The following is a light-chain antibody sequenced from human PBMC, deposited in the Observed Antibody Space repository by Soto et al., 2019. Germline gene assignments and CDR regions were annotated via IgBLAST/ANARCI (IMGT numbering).Light chain of an antibody. J-gene: IGKJ4*01. CDR1: QGISSA. V-gene: IGKV1-13*02. CDR2: DAS. CDR3: QQFNSYY. Sequence: AIQLTQSPSSLSASVGDRVTITCRASQGISSALAWYQQKPGKAPKLLIYDASSLESGVPSRFSGSGSGTDFTLTISCLQPEDFATYYCQQFNSYYFGGGTKVEIK.